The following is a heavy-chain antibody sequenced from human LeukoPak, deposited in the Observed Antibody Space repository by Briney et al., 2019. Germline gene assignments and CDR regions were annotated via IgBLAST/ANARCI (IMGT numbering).Heavy chain of an antibody. D-gene: IGHD3-16*01. Sequence: SVKVSCQASGNSISNYAVSWVRQAPGQGFEWMGGIIPIFGTADYAQKFQGRVTITADQSTSTTYMALSSLKSEDTATYYCTTRACHAGGCSSSFYYYYGLHFWGQGTTVSVSS. J-gene: IGHJ6*02. CDR3: TTRACHAGGCSSSFYYYYGLHF. CDR1: GNSISNYA. CDR2: IIPIFGTA. V-gene: IGHV1-69*13.